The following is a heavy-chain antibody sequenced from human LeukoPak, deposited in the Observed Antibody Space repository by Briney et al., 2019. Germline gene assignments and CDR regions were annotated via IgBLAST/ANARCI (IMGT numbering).Heavy chain of an antibody. Sequence: GGSLRLSCAASGFTFSTYIMTWVWVRQAPGKGLEWVPSISSSNSYIYYADSVMGRFTISRDNAKNSLYLQMNSLRAEDTAVYYCARGEAAAGSWFDPWGQGTLVTVSS. D-gene: IGHD6-13*01. J-gene: IGHJ5*02. CDR1: GFTFSTYI. CDR2: ISSSNSYI. CDR3: ARGEAAAGSWFDP. V-gene: IGHV3-21*01.